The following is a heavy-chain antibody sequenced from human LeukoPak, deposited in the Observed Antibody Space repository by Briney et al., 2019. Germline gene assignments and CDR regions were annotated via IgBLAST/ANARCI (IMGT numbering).Heavy chain of an antibody. V-gene: IGHV3-64*01. Sequence: PGGSLRLSCAASGFMFSNYDMHWVRQAPGKGLGYVSHISTNRGSTYYAISVKGRFTISRDNSKNTLYLQMGSLRAADMAVYYCARGRGYIYGYDYWGQGTLVTVSS. CDR1: GFMFSNYD. D-gene: IGHD5-18*01. CDR3: ARGRGYIYGYDY. CDR2: ISTNRGST. J-gene: IGHJ4*02.